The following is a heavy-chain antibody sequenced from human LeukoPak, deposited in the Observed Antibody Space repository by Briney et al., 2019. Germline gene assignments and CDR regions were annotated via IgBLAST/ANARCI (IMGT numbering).Heavy chain of an antibody. D-gene: IGHD3-3*01. Sequence: GGSLRLSCTASGFTFSSYEMNWVRQAPGKGLEWVSYISSSDNTIYYADSVKGRFTISRDNSKNTLYLQMNSLRAEDTAVYYCAKGSKEVLFTRDHYMDVWGKGTTVTISS. CDR2: ISSSDNTI. J-gene: IGHJ6*03. CDR3: AKGSKEVLFTRDHYMDV. CDR1: GFTFSSYE. V-gene: IGHV3-48*03.